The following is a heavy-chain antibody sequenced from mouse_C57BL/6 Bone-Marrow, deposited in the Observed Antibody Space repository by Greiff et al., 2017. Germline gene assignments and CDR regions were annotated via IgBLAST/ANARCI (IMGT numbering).Heavy chain of an antibody. Sequence: VQRVESGPGLVAPSQSLSITCPVSGFSLTSYAISWVRQPPGTGLEWLGVIWTGGGTNYYSALKSKLSSSKDKSNSQVLLKMKRLQTDDTARYYCARFYDGINWGFAYWGQGTLVTVSA. CDR1: GFSLTSYA. J-gene: IGHJ3*01. CDR3: ARFYDGINWGFAY. CDR2: IWTGGGT. D-gene: IGHD4-1*01. V-gene: IGHV2-9-1*01.